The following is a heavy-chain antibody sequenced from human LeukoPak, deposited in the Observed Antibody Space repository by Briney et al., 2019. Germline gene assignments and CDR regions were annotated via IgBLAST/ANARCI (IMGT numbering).Heavy chain of an antibody. Sequence: KPSETLSLTCAVYGGSFSGYYWSWIRQPPGKGLEWIGYIYYSGSTNYNPSLKSRVTISVDTSKNQFSLKLSSVTAADTAVYYCARGRSSMVRGYYYYYMDVWGKGTTVTISS. CDR2: IYYSGST. CDR1: GGSFSGYY. D-gene: IGHD3-10*01. J-gene: IGHJ6*03. CDR3: ARGRSSMVRGYYYYYMDV. V-gene: IGHV4-59*01.